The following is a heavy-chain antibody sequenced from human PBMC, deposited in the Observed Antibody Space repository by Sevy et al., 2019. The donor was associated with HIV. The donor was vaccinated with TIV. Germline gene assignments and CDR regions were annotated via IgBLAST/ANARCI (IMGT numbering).Heavy chain of an antibody. CDR1: GYTFTSYA. J-gene: IGHJ5*02. CDR3: ARGPLVRGVITWFDP. CDR2: INTNTGNP. D-gene: IGHD3-10*01. Sequence: ASVKVSCKAPGYTFTSYAMNWVRQAPGQGLEWMGWINTNTGNPTYAQGFTGRFVFSLDTSVSTAYLQISSLKAEDTAVYYCARGPLVRGVITWFDPWGQGTLVTVSS. V-gene: IGHV7-4-1*02.